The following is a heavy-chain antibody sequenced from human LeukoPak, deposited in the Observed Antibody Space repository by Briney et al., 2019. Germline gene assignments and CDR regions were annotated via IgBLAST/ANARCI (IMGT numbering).Heavy chain of an antibody. CDR2: IKSKTDGGTT. CDR3: TLSGYSYGMFDY. CDR1: GFTFSNAW. J-gene: IGHJ4*02. V-gene: IGHV3-15*07. D-gene: IGHD5-18*01. Sequence: GGSLRLSCEASGFTFSNAWMNWVRQAPGKGLEWVARIKSKTDGGTTDYAAPVKGRFTISRDDSKNTLYLQMNSLKTEDTAVYYCTLSGYSYGMFDYWGQGTLVTVSS.